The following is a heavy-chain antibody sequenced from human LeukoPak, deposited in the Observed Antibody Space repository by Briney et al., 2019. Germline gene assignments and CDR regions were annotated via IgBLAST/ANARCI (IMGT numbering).Heavy chain of an antibody. CDR3: ARDLAVSYDSSGYYSS. Sequence: PGGSLRLSCAASGFTFSSYWMSWVRQAPGKGLERVANIKQDGSEKYYVDSVKGRFTISRDNAKNSLYLQMNSLRAEDTAVYYCARDLAVSYDSSGYYSSWGQGTLVTVSS. V-gene: IGHV3-7*01. D-gene: IGHD3-22*01. CDR1: GFTFSSYW. CDR2: IKQDGSEK. J-gene: IGHJ4*02.